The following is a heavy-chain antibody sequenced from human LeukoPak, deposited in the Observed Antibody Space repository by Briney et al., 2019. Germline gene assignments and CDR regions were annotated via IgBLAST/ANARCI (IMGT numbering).Heavy chain of an antibody. J-gene: IGHJ4*02. CDR2: INPSGGST. Sequence: ASVKVSFKASGYTFTSYYMHWVRQAPGQGLEWMGIINPSGGSTSYAQKFQGRVTMTRDTSTSTVYMELSSLRSEDTAVYYCARGGEVAAAGPWNFDYWGQGTLVTVSP. V-gene: IGHV1-46*01. D-gene: IGHD6-13*01. CDR1: GYTFTSYY. CDR3: ARGGEVAAAGPWNFDY.